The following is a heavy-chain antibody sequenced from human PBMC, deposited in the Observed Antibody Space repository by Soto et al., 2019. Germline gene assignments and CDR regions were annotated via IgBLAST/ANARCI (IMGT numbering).Heavy chain of an antibody. D-gene: IGHD1-7*01. CDR1: GFTFNSYA. CDR2: ISYDGSNK. V-gene: IGHV3-30-3*01. Sequence: PGGSLRLSCAASGFTFNSYAMHWVRQAPGKGLEWVAVISYDGSNKYYADSVKGRFTISRDNSKNTLYLQMNSLRAEDTAVYYCARDNWNYGRSIDYWGQGTLVTVSS. J-gene: IGHJ4*02. CDR3: ARDNWNYGRSIDY.